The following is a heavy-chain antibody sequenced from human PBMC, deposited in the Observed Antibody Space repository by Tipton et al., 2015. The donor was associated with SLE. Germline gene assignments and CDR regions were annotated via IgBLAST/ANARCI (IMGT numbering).Heavy chain of an antibody. V-gene: IGHV3-53*04. D-gene: IGHD3-3*01. CDR2: IYSGGST. CDR1: GFTVSSNY. CDR3: ARGGITIFGVVTLDAFDI. Sequence: SLRLSCAASGFTVSSNYMSWVRQAPGKGLEWVSVIYSGGSTYYADSVKGRFTISRHNSKNTLYLQMNSLRAEDTAVYYCARGGITIFGVVTLDAFDIWGQGTMVTVSS. J-gene: IGHJ3*02.